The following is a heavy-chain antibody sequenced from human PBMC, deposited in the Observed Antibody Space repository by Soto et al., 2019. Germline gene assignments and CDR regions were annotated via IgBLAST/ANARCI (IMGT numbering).Heavy chain of an antibody. Sequence: GSLRLSCAASGFTFSSYSMNWVRQAPGKGLEWVSSISSSSSYIYYADSVKGRFTISRDNAKNSLYLQMNSLRAEDTAVYYCAREEDHYDILTGPYYFDYWGQGTLVTVS. CDR3: AREEDHYDILTGPYYFDY. CDR2: ISSSSSYI. D-gene: IGHD3-9*01. CDR1: GFTFSSYS. J-gene: IGHJ4*02. V-gene: IGHV3-21*01.